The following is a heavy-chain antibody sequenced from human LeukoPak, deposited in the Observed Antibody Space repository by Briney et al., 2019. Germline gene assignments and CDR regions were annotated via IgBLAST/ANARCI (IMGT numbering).Heavy chain of an antibody. Sequence: PSETLSLTCAVYGGSFSGYYWSWIRQPPGKGREWIGEINHSGSTNYNPSLKGRVTISVDTSKNQFSLKLSSVTAADTAVYYRARGARYSSGRFDYWGQGTLVTVPP. D-gene: IGHD6-19*01. V-gene: IGHV4-34*01. CDR2: INHSGST. CDR3: ARGARYSSGRFDY. J-gene: IGHJ4*02. CDR1: GGSFSGYY.